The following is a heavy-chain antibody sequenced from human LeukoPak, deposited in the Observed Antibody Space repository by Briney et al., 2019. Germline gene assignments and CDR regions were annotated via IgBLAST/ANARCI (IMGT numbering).Heavy chain of an antibody. CDR1: GYSFTSYW. Sequence: GESLKISCKGSGYSFTSYWIGWVRQMPGKGLEWMGIIYPGDSDTRYSPSFQGQVTVSADKSISTAYLQWSSLKASDTAIYSCARGDSSSWSRGDAFDIWGQGTMVTVSS. CDR3: ARGDSSSWSRGDAFDI. J-gene: IGHJ3*02. D-gene: IGHD6-13*01. V-gene: IGHV5-51*01. CDR2: IYPGDSDT.